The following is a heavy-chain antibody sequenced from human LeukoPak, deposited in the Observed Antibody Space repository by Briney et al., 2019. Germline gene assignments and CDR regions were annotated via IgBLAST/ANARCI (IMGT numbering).Heavy chain of an antibody. CDR3: ARVRDYYDSSGYYYRWFDP. J-gene: IGHJ5*02. V-gene: IGHV4-34*01. Sequence: PSETLSLTCAVYGGSFSGYYWSWIRQPPGKGLEWIGEINHSGSTNYNPSLKSRVTISVDTSKNQFSLKLSSVTAADTAVYYCARVRDYYDSSGYYYRWFDPWGQGTLVTVSS. CDR2: INHSGST. D-gene: IGHD3-22*01. CDR1: GGSFSGYY.